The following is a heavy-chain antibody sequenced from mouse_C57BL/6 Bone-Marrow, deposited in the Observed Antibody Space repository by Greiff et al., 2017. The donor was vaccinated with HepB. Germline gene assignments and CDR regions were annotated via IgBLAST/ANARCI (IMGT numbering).Heavy chain of an antibody. Sequence: VHVKQSGAELVKPGASVKLSCTASGFNIKDYYMHWVKQRTEQGLEWIGRIDPEDGETKYAPKFQGKATITADTSSNTAYLQLSSLTSEDTAVYYCASPYYGNYLYYAMDYWGQGTSVTVSS. CDR2: IDPEDGET. V-gene: IGHV14-2*01. CDR3: ASPYYGNYLYYAMDY. D-gene: IGHD2-10*01. J-gene: IGHJ4*01. CDR1: GFNIKDYY.